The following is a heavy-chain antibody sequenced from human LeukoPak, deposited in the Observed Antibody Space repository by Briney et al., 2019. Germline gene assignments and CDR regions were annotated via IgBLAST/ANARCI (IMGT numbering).Heavy chain of an antibody. CDR2: MSGDGGAT. Sequence: PGGSLTLPCAASGYTFDDYDMHWVRHAPGKGLEWVSFMSGDGGATYYADSAKGRFTISRDNGRKSLYLQMDSLRTEDTALYYCAKGGYTYGVRLFDYWGQGSLVTVSS. V-gene: IGHV3-43*02. CDR1: GYTFDDYD. D-gene: IGHD5-18*01. CDR3: AKGGYTYGVRLFDY. J-gene: IGHJ4*02.